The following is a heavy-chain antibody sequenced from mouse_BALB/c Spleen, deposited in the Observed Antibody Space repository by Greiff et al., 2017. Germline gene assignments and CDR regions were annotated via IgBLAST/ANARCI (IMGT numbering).Heavy chain of an antibody. Sequence: QVHVKQSGAELVRPGTSVKVSCKASGYAFTNYLIEWVKQRPGQGLEWIGVINPGSGGTNYNEKFKGKATLTADKSSSTAYMQLSSLTSDDSAVYFCARRTYYRYDVDYWGQGTTLTVSS. CDR3: ARRTYYRYDVDY. CDR1: GYAFTNYL. J-gene: IGHJ2*01. V-gene: IGHV1-54*01. D-gene: IGHD2-14*01. CDR2: INPGSGGT.